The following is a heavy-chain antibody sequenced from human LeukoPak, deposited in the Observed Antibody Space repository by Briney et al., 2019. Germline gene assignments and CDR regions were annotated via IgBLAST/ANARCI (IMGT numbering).Heavy chain of an antibody. CDR3: ARDVRTTEAFEI. D-gene: IGHD1-14*01. CDR1: GGSISGYY. V-gene: IGHV4-59*01. Sequence: SETLSLTCTVSGGSISGYYWSWNRQPPGKGLEWVGHISYTGSTNYNPSLKSRVTISVDTSKNQFSLKLSSVTATDTAVYYCARDVRTTEAFEIWGHGTMVTVSS. J-gene: IGHJ3*02. CDR2: ISYTGST.